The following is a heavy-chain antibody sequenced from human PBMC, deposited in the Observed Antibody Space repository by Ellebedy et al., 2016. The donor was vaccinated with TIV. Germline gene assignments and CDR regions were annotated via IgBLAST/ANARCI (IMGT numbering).Heavy chain of an antibody. CDR3: ARDSAAAGIIDY. D-gene: IGHD6-13*01. CDR2: IIPIFGTA. J-gene: IGHJ4*02. Sequence: SVKVSCXASGGTFSSYAISWVRQAPGQGLEWMGGIIPIFGTANYAQKFQGRVTITADESTSTAYMELSSLRSEDTAVYYCARDSAAAGIIDYWGQGTLVTVSS. V-gene: IGHV1-69*13. CDR1: GGTFSSYA.